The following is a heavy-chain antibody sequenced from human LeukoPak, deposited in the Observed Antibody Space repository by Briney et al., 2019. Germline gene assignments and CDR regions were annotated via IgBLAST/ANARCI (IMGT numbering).Heavy chain of an antibody. V-gene: IGHV1-18*01. Sequence: GESLKISCKGSGYNFTSYGISWVRRAPGQGVEGMGWISAYNGNTNYAQKLQGRVTMTTDTSTSTAYMELRSLRSDDTAVYYCARDRSPGGSCRRCPFDYWGQGTLVTVSS. CDR3: ARDRSPGGSCRRCPFDY. D-gene: IGHD2-15*01. CDR2: ISAYNGNT. CDR1: GYNFTSYG. J-gene: IGHJ4*02.